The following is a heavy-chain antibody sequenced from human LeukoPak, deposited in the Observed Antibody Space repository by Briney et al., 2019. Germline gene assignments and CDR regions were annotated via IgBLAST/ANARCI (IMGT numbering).Heavy chain of an antibody. CDR3: ARDRDYGGNSSY. CDR2: IYYSGST. CDR1: GGSISSGDYY. V-gene: IGHV4-30-4*01. J-gene: IGHJ4*02. Sequence: SQTLSLTCTVSGGSISSGDYYWSWIRQPPGKGLEWIGYIYYSGSTYYNPSLKSRVTISVDTSKNQFSLKLSSVTAADTAVYYCARDRDYGGNSSYWGQGTLVTVSS. D-gene: IGHD4-23*01.